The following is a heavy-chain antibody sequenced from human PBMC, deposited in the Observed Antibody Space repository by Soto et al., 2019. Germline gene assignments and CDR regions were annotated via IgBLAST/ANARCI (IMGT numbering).Heavy chain of an antibody. CDR2: IIPIFGTA. D-gene: IGHD3-22*01. CDR1: GGTFSSYA. CDR3: ASTEADYDSSGTTGYYYGMDV. Sequence: SVKVSCKASGGTFSSYAISWVRQAPGQGLEWMGGIIPIFGTANYAQKFQGRVTITADESTSTAYMELSSLRSEDTALYYCASTEADYDSSGTTGYYYGMDVWGQ. V-gene: IGHV1-69*13. J-gene: IGHJ6*02.